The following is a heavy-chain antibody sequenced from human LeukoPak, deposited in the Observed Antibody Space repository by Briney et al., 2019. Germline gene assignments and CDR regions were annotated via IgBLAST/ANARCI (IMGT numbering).Heavy chain of an antibody. CDR1: GFTFSSYG. CDR2: ISYDGSNK. V-gene: IGHV3-30*03. D-gene: IGHD6-19*01. CDR3: ARDQSGWYLGFDI. Sequence: GRSLRLSCAASGFTFSSYGMHWVRQAPGKGLEWVAVISYDGSNKYYADSVKGRFTISRDNSKNTLYLQMNSLRADDTAVYYCARDQSGWYLGFDIWGQGTMVTVSS. J-gene: IGHJ3*02.